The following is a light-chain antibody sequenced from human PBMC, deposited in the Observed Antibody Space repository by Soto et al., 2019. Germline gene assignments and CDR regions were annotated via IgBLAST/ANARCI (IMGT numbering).Light chain of an antibody. CDR2: DAS. V-gene: IGKV3-11*01. Sequence: EIVLTQSPATLSLSPGERATLSCRASQSVSSYLAWYQQKPGQAPRLLIYDASNRATGIPARFSGSGSGTDFTLTISSLEPEDLAVYYCQQRSNWPPYTFGQGTKLEMK. J-gene: IGKJ2*01. CDR1: QSVSSY. CDR3: QQRSNWPPYT.